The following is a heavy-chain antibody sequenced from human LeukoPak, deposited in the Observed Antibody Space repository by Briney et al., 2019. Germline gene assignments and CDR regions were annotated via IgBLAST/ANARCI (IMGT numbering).Heavy chain of an antibody. CDR2: IYSGGGT. CDR1: GLTVSSNY. V-gene: IGHV3-66*01. D-gene: IGHD2-15*01. J-gene: IGHJ3*02. CDR3: ARDRACGGGSCYSNAFDI. Sequence: GGSLRLSCVVSGLTVSSNYMSWVRQAPGKGLEWVSVIYSGGGTYYADSVKGRFTISRDNAKNTLYLQMNSLRAEDTAVYYCARDRACGGGSCYSNAFDIWGQGTMVTVSS.